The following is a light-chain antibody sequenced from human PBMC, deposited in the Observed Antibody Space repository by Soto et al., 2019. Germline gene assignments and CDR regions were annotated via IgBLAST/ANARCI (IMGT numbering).Light chain of an antibody. V-gene: IGKV3-20*01. CDR2: GAS. Sequence: EIVLTQSPGTLSLSPGERATLSCRASQSVSSSYLAWYQQKPGQAPRLLIYGASSRATGIPDRFSGRGSETDLTLTISRLEPQDFAVYYCQQYGSSPLYTFGQGTKLEIK. CDR3: QQYGSSPLYT. CDR1: QSVSSSY. J-gene: IGKJ2*01.